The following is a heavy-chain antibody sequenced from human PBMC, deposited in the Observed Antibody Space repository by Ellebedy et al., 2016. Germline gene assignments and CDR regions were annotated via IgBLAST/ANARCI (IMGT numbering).Heavy chain of an antibody. CDR2: IKYDGTYT. CDR3: ARDDSFAS. Sequence: GESLKISXAASRFGFSGQWMHWVRQAPDNGVLWVARIKYDGTYTAYADSVKGRFTISRDNAKNTLYLQMNSLRVDDTGVYYCARDDSFASWGQGTLVTVSS. J-gene: IGHJ4*02. CDR1: RFGFSGQW. V-gene: IGHV3-74*01.